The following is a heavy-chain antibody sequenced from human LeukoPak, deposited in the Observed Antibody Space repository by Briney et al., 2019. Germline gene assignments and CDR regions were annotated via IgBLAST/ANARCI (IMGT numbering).Heavy chain of an antibody. J-gene: IGHJ3*01. V-gene: IGHV3-23*01. CDR3: ARWDYYGRGAFDV. CDR2: LSGSGSNT. Sequence: GGSLRRSCAASGFTFSSFAMSWVRQAPGKGLEWVSALSGSGSNTYFADSVKGRFTISRDNSKNTLYLQMNSLRVEDTAVYYRARWDYYGRGAFDVWGQGTMVTVSS. CDR1: GFTFSSFA. D-gene: IGHD3-10*01.